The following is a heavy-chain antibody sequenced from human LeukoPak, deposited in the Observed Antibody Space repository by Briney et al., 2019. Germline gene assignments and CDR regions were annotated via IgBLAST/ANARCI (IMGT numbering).Heavy chain of an antibody. CDR3: ARHGYDFWSDSNWFDP. CDR1: GFTVSSNY. D-gene: IGHD3-3*01. CDR2: IYYSGST. Sequence: PGGSLRLSCAASGFTVSSNYMSWVRQSPGKGLEWIGSIYYSGSTNYNPSLKSRVTISVDTSKNQFSLKLNSVTAADTAVYYCARHGYDFWSDSNWFDPWGQGTLVTVSS. J-gene: IGHJ5*02. V-gene: IGHV4-39*01.